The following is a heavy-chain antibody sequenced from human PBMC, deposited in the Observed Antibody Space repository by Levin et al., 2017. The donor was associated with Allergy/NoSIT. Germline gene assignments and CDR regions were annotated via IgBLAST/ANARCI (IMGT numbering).Heavy chain of an antibody. Sequence: GGSLRLSCAASGFTFSSYGMNWVRQAPGKGLEWVAIISYDGSNKYYADSVKGRFTISRDNSKNTLYLQMNSLRAEDTAVYYCAKFGLDYGDYWDTFDIWGQGTMVTVSS. CDR2: ISYDGSNK. CDR1: GFTFSSYG. V-gene: IGHV3-30*18. J-gene: IGHJ3*02. D-gene: IGHD4-17*01. CDR3: AKFGLDYGDYWDTFDI.